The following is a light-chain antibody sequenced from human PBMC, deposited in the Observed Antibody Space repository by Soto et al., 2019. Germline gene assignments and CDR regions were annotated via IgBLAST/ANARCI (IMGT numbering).Light chain of an antibody. CDR2: RAS. CDR3: QQYHHWPPIT. CDR1: QNIDIN. V-gene: IGKV3-15*01. J-gene: IGKJ5*01. Sequence: EIVMTQSPSTLSVSPGERATLSCSASQNIDINLVWYQQKPGQAPRLLIFRASTRATGIPARFSGSGSGTEFTLTISSLQSEDFAIYYCQQYHHWPPITFGQGTRLEI.